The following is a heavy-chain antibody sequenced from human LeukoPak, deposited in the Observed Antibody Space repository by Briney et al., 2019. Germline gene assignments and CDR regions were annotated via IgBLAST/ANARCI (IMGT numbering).Heavy chain of an antibody. Sequence: PGGSLRLSCEASGYSFSTYSMNWVRQAPGKGLDWVAYITSDASTIYYAESVKGRFTISRDNANNSLYLQLNSLSVEDTAVYYCARDLGDLWGQGTLVSVSS. CDR3: ARDLGDL. CDR2: ITSDASTI. J-gene: IGHJ5*02. V-gene: IGHV3-48*01. CDR1: GYSFSTYS.